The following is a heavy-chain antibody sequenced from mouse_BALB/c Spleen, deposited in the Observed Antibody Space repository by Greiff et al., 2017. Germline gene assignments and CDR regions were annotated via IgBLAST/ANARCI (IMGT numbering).Heavy chain of an antibody. CDR3: ARSGGTGTLDY. J-gene: IGHJ2*01. CDR2: IYPGDGDT. V-gene: IGHV1-82*01. Sequence: QVQLKESGPELVKPGASVKISCKASGYAFSSSWMNWVKQRPGQGLEWIGRIYPGDGDTNYNGKFKGKATLTADKSSSTAYMQLSSLTSVDSAVYFCARSGGTGTLDYWGQGTTLTVSS. CDR1: GYAFSSSW. D-gene: IGHD4-1*01.